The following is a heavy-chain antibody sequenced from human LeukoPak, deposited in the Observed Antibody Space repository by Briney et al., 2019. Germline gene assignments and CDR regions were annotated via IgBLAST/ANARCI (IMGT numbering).Heavy chain of an antibody. V-gene: IGHV1-46*01. CDR2: INPSGGST. Sequence: GASVKVSCKASGYTFTSYYMHWVRQAPGQGLEWMGIINPSGGSTSYAQKFQGRVTMARDTSTSTVYMELSSLRSEDTAVYYCARDRRVVPAAMPTNWFDPWGQGTLVTVSS. J-gene: IGHJ5*02. CDR3: ARDRRVVPAAMPTNWFDP. CDR1: GYTFTSYY. D-gene: IGHD2-2*01.